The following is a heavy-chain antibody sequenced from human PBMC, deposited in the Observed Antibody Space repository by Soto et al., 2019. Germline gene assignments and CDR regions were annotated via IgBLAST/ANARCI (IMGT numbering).Heavy chain of an antibody. Sequence: QLQLQESGPGLVKPSETLSLTCTVSGGSISSSSYYWGWIRQPPGKGLEWIGSIYYSGSTYYNPSLKSRVTISVDTSKNQYSMMLSSVTAADTAVYYCTRQSTMVRGVPPFYYSYYGMDVWGQGTTVTVSS. J-gene: IGHJ6*02. CDR3: TRQSTMVRGVPPFYYSYYGMDV. CDR1: GGSISSSSYY. CDR2: IYYSGST. D-gene: IGHD3-10*01. V-gene: IGHV4-39*01.